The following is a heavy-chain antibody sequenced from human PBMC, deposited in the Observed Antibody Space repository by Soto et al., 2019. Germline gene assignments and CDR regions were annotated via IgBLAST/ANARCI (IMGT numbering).Heavy chain of an antibody. CDR3: ARYDSSGYYWPYYYYGMDV. V-gene: IGHV3-9*01. D-gene: IGHD3-22*01. CDR2: INWNSGTM. Sequence: PGGSLRLSCAASGFTFDDYGMHWVRQAPGEGLEWVSGINWNSGTMVYRDSVNGRFTISRDNARNSLYLQMNNLKVEDTALYYCARYDSSGYYWPYYYYGMDVWGQGTTVTVSS. J-gene: IGHJ6*02. CDR1: GFTFDDYG.